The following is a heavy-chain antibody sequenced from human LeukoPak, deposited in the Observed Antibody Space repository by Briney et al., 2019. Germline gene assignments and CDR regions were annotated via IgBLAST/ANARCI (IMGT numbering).Heavy chain of an antibody. Sequence: SETLSLTCAVYGGSFSGYYWSWIRQPPGKGLEWIGEINHSGSTNYNPSLKSRVTISVDTSKNQFSLKLSSVTAADTAVYYCARGRFLRLWTYFDYWGQGTLVTVSS. V-gene: IGHV4-34*01. D-gene: IGHD5-18*01. CDR2: INHSGST. J-gene: IGHJ4*02. CDR3: ARGRFLRLWTYFDY. CDR1: GGSFSGYY.